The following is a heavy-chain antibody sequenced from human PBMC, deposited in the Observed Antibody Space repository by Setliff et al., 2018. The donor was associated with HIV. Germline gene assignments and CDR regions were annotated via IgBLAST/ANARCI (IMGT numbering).Heavy chain of an antibody. V-gene: IGHV3-7*01. D-gene: IGHD3-10*01. CDR1: GFTFGSSW. CDR3: ARVVRGVTAHYFDY. CDR2: IKEDGSEK. J-gene: IGHJ4*02. Sequence: PGGSLRLSCAASGFTFGSSWMCWVRQTPGKGLEWVANIKEDGSEKYYVDSVKGRFTISRDNAKNSLYLQMNSLRAEDTAVYYCARVVRGVTAHYFDYWGQGTPVTVSS.